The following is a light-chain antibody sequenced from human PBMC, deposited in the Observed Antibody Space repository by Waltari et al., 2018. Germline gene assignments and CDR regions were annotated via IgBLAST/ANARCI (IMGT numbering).Light chain of an antibody. CDR1: SDDLGNFYY. Sequence: QSALTQPASVSGSPGQSITISCTGTSDDLGNFYYVSWYQQRPGTAPKLIIYDVNKRPSGVSNRFSGSKSGNTASLTISGLQAEDGADYYCSSYTSVTTFVVFGGGTKLTVL. V-gene: IGLV2-14*03. J-gene: IGLJ2*01. CDR2: DVN. CDR3: SSYTSVTTFVV.